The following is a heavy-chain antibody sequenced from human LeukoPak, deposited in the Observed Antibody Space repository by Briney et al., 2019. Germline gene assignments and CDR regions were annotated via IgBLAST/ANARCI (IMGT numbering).Heavy chain of an antibody. V-gene: IGHV3-7*03. CDR2: IKQDGSEK. Sequence: GGSLRLSCAASGFTFSSYAMSWVRQAPGRGLEWVANIKQDGSEKYYVDSVEGRFTISRDNAKNSLYLQMNSLRAEDTAVCYCAKGKWGLTINNFDVWGQGTMVTVSS. CDR3: AKGKWGLTINNFDV. CDR1: GFTFSSYA. D-gene: IGHD3-9*01. J-gene: IGHJ3*01.